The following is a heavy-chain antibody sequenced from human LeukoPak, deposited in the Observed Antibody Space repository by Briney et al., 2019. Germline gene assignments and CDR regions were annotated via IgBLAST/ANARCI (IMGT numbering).Heavy chain of an antibody. Sequence: SETLSLTCSVSGGSFSGGIYYWGWIRQPPGKGLEWIGNINYRGNTVYNPSLESRVSMSVDTSRSQFSLRLRSVTAADTSVYYCARRRAAAGPFDYWGQGTRVTVSS. CDR3: ARRRAAAGPFDY. CDR2: INYRGNT. V-gene: IGHV4-39*01. CDR1: GGSFSGGIYY. J-gene: IGHJ4*02. D-gene: IGHD6-13*01.